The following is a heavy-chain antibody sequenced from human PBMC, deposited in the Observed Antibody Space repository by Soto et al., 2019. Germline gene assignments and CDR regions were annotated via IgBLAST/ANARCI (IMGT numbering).Heavy chain of an antibody. V-gene: IGHV4-31*03. CDR1: GASIRSGGYY. D-gene: IGHD3-10*01. J-gene: IGHJ2*01. CDR2: IYYRGGT. CDR3: ARGGPGDGYFDL. Sequence: QVQLQESGPGLVKPSQTLSLTCSVSGASIRSGGYYWSWIRQTPGKGLEWIGYIYYRGGTYFNPSLRRRVTMSVDTSENQFSLKLSSVTAADTAVYHCARGGPGDGYFDLWGRGTLVAVSS.